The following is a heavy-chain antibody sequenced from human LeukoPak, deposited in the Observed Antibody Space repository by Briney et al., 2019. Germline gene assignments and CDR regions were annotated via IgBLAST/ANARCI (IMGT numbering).Heavy chain of an antibody. CDR2: MNPNSGNT. J-gene: IGHJ4*02. Sequence: GASVKVSCKASGYTFTSYDINWVRQATGQGLEWMGWMNPNSGNTGYAQKFQGRVTITRNTSISTAYMELSSLRSEDTAVYYCAGTAGYDSSLNYFDYWGQGTLVTVSS. CDR3: AGTAGYDSSLNYFDY. V-gene: IGHV1-8*03. D-gene: IGHD3-22*01. CDR1: GYTFTSYD.